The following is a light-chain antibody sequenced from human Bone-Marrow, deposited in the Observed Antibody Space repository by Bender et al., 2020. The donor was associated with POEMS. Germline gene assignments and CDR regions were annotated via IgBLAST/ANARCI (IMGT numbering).Light chain of an antibody. CDR3: ATWHDSLNGWV. CDR1: SSNIGGNT. J-gene: IGLJ3*02. CDR2: SNH. V-gene: IGLV1-44*01. Sequence: QSVLTQPPSASGTPGQRVTISCSGSSSNIGGNTVNWYQQLPGTAPKLLIYSNHQRPSGVPDRFSGSKSGTSASLAISGLRSEDEGDYYCATWHDSLNGWVFGGGTKLAVL.